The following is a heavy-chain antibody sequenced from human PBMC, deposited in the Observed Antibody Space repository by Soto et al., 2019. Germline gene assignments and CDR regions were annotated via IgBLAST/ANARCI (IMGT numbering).Heavy chain of an antibody. V-gene: IGHV4-59*01. Sequence: SETLSLTCTVSGGSISSYYWSWIRQPPGKGLEWIGYIYYSGSTNYNPSLKSRVTISVDTSKNQFSLKLSSVTAADTAVYYCARDGSSFRGVGSWFDPWGQGTLVTVS. CDR1: GGSISSYY. CDR3: ARDGSSFRGVGSWFDP. J-gene: IGHJ5*02. D-gene: IGHD2-15*01. CDR2: IYYSGST.